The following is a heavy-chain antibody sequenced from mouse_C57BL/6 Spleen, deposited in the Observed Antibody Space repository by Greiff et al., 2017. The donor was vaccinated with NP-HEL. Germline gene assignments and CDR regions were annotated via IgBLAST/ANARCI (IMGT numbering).Heavy chain of an antibody. CDR3: ARFTTVVATHFDY. CDR2: IYPGDGDT. V-gene: IGHV1-82*01. Sequence: QVQLQQSGPELVKPGASVKISCKASGYAFSSSWMNWVKQRPGKGLEWIGRIYPGDGDTNYNGKFKGKATLTADKSSSTAYMQLSSLTSEDSAVYFCARFTTVVATHFDYGGQGTTLTVSS. D-gene: IGHD1-1*01. CDR1: GYAFSSSW. J-gene: IGHJ2*01.